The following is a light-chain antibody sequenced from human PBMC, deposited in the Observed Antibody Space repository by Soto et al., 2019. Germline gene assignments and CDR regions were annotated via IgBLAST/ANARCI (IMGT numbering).Light chain of an antibody. Sequence: EIMMTQSPDTLSVSPGERATVSCRASQSISSHFAWFQLKPGQAPRLLIYGASTRAPDVPDRFSGSGSGTEFTLTISSLQSEDFAVYYCQQYNNRPYTFGQGTKLEIK. V-gene: IGKV3-15*01. CDR1: QSISSH. CDR2: GAS. J-gene: IGKJ2*01. CDR3: QQYNNRPYT.